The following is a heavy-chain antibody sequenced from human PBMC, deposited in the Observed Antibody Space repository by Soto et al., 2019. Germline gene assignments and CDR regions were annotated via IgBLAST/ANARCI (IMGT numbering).Heavy chain of an antibody. D-gene: IGHD3-3*01. J-gene: IGHJ6*02. CDR3: ARDKGVGYYDFWSGYRPSPNGMDV. CDR2: IYYSEST. V-gene: IGHV4-59*01. CDR1: GGSISSYY. Sequence: ASETLSLTCTVSGGSISSYYWSWIRQPPGKGLEWIGYIYYSESTNYNPSLKSRVTISVDTSKNQFSLKLSSVTAADTAVYYCARDKGVGYYDFWSGYRPSPNGMDVWGQGTTVTVSS.